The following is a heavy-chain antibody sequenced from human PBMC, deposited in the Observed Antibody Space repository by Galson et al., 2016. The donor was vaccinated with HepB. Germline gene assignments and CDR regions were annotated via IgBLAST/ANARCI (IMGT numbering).Heavy chain of an antibody. Sequence: SLRLSCAASGFTFSSYSMAWVRQAPGKGLEWVSSLTSSGGSTHCTDSVKGRFTISRDNSKNTLYLQMNSLRAEDTAVYYCARYYDILTGYSNYGMDVWGQGTTVTVSS. CDR3: ARYYDILTGYSNYGMDV. D-gene: IGHD3-9*01. V-gene: IGHV3-23*01. CDR2: LTSSGGST. CDR1: GFTFSSYS. J-gene: IGHJ6*02.